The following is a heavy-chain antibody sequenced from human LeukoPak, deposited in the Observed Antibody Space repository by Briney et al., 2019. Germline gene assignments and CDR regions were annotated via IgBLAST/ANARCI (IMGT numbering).Heavy chain of an antibody. CDR2: INPNSGGT. D-gene: IGHD2-2*01. CDR1: RYTFTGYY. V-gene: IGHV1-2*02. CDR3: ARGGGYCSSTSCYRYFDY. Sequence: GASVKVSCKASRYTFTGYYMHWVRQAPGQGLEWMGWINPNSGGTNYAQKFQGRVTMTRDTSISTAYMELSRLRSDDTAVYYCARGGGYCSSTSCYRYFDYWGQGTLVTVSS. J-gene: IGHJ4*02.